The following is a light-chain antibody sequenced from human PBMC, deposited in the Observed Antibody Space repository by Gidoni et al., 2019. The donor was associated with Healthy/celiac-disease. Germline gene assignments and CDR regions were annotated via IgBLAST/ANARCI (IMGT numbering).Light chain of an antibody. CDR3: QQYGSTGGS. Sequence: EIVLTQSPGTLSLSPGERATLSCRASQSVSSSYLAWYQQKPGQAPRLLIYGASSRATGIPDRFSGSGSGTDFTLTISRLEPEDFAVYYCQQYGSTGGSFXXXTKLEIK. V-gene: IGKV3-20*01. J-gene: IGKJ2*04. CDR1: QSVSSSY. CDR2: GAS.